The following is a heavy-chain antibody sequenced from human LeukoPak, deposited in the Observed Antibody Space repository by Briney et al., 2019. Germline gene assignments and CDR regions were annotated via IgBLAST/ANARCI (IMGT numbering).Heavy chain of an antibody. D-gene: IGHD2-15*01. Sequence: GGSLRLSCAASGFTFSNYDMHWVRQAPGKGLEWVAFIRNDGTNKYYADSVKGRFTISRDNSKNTLYLQMNSLRAEDTAVYYCAKDRAARGLYYYYYMDVWGKGTTVTISS. CDR1: GFTFSNYD. J-gene: IGHJ6*03. CDR2: IRNDGTNK. CDR3: AKDRAARGLYYYYYMDV. V-gene: IGHV3-30*02.